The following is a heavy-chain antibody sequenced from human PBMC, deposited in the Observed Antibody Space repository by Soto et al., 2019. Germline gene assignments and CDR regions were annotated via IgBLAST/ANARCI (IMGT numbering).Heavy chain of an antibody. V-gene: IGHV1-2*04. CDR2: INPNSGGT. CDR3: ARETRGHYYDSSGTLDYHGMDV. CDR1: GYTFTGYY. D-gene: IGHD3-22*01. J-gene: IGHJ6*02. Sequence: ASVKVSFKASGYTFTGYYMHWVRQAPGQGREWMGWINPNSGGTNYAQKFQGWVTMTRDTSISTAYMELSRLRSDDTAVYYCARETRGHYYDSSGTLDYHGMDVWGQGTTVTVSS.